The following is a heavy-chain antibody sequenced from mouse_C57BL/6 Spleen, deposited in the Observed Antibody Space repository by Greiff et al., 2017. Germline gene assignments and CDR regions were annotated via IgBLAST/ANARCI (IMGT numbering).Heavy chain of an antibody. V-gene: IGHV1-80*01. D-gene: IGHD1-1*01. Sequence: QVQLQQSGAELVKPGASVKISCKASGYAFSSYWMNWVKQRPGKGLEWIGQIYPGDGDTNYNGKFKGKATLTADKSSSTAYMQLSSLTSEDSAVYFCARFGDGSSPYAMDYWGQGTSVTVSS. J-gene: IGHJ4*01. CDR3: ARFGDGSSPYAMDY. CDR2: IYPGDGDT. CDR1: GYAFSSYW.